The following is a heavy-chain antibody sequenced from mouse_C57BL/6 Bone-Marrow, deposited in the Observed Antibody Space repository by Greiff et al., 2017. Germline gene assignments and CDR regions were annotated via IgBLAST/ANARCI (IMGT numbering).Heavy chain of an antibody. D-gene: IGHD1-1*01. Sequence: EVQLVESGPGLVKPSQSLSLTCSVTGYSITSGYYWNWIRQFPGNKLEWMGYISYDGSNNYNPSLKNRISITRDTSKNQFFLKLNSVTTEDTATYYCARDSPPVKSSYFFYAMDYWGQGTSVTVSS. CDR3: ARDSPPVKSSYFFYAMDY. CDR1: GYSITSGYY. V-gene: IGHV3-6*01. CDR2: ISYDGSN. J-gene: IGHJ4*01.